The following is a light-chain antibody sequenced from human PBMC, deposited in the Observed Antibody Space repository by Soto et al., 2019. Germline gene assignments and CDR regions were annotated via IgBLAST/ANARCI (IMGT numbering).Light chain of an antibody. CDR1: QSVSSSY. J-gene: IGKJ1*01. Sequence: EIVLTQSPGTLSLSPGERATLSCRASQSVSSSYLAWYQQKPGQSPMLLIYGASSRATCIPERFSGSGSGTDFTLTISRLEPEDFAVYYCQQYGSSPWTFGQGTKVEI. CDR2: GAS. V-gene: IGKV3-20*01. CDR3: QQYGSSPWT.